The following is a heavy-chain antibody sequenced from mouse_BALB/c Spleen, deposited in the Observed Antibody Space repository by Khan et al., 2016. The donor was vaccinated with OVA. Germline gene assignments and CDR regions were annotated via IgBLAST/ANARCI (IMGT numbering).Heavy chain of an antibody. CDR3: ARQSYWYFDV. CDR1: GFSLTSYG. CDR2: IWSGGST. J-gene: IGHJ1*01. V-gene: IGHV2-2*02. Sequence: VQLVESGPGLVQPSQSLSITCTVSGFSLTSYGVHWVRQSPGKGLEWLGVIWSGGSTDYNAALISRLSISKDNSKSQVFFKMNSLQANDTAIYYCARQSYWYFDVWGAGTTVTVSS.